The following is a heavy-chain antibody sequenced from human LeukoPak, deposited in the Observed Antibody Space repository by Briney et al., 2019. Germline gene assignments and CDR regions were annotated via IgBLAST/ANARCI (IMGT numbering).Heavy chain of an antibody. CDR3: ARGLLTLDY. J-gene: IGHJ4*02. CDR1: GFTFSSYA. Sequence: GGSLRLSCAASGFTFSSYAMHWVRQAPGKGLEWVAVISYDGSNKYYADSVKGRFTISRDNSKNTLYLQMNSLRAEDTAVYYCARGLLTLDYWGQGTLVTVSS. CDR2: ISYDGSNK. D-gene: IGHD2-15*01. V-gene: IGHV3-30-3*01.